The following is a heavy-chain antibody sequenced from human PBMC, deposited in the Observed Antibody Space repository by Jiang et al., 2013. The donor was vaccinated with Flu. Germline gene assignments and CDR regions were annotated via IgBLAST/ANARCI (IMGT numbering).Heavy chain of an antibody. CDR1: GGSISSSNYY. Sequence: GSGLVKPSETLSLTCTVSGGSISSSNYYWGWIRQPPGKGLEWIGSIYYRGSTYYNPSLKSRVIISVDTSKNQFSLKLTSVTAADTAVYYCARLWQGTRPPDYWGQGTLVTVSS. J-gene: IGHJ4*02. CDR2: IYYRGST. CDR3: ARLWQGTRPPDY. V-gene: IGHV4-39*01. D-gene: IGHD6-6*01.